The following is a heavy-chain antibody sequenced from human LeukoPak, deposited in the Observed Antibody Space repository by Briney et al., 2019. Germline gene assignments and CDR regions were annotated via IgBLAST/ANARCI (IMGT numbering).Heavy chain of an antibody. CDR2: IIPIFGTA. CDR1: GGTFSSYA. Sequence: ASVKVSCKASGGTFSSYAISWVRQAPGQGLEWMGGIIPIFGTANYAQKFQGRVTITADESTSTAYMELSSLRSEDTAVYYCARGADKLLWGSLDYWGQGTLVTVSS. J-gene: IGHJ4*02. CDR3: ARGADKLLWGSLDY. D-gene: IGHD3-10*01. V-gene: IGHV1-69*13.